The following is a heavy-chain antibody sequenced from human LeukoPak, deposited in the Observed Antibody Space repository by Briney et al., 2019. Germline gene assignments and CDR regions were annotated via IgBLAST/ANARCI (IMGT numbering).Heavy chain of an antibody. V-gene: IGHV1-69*04. D-gene: IGHD5-18*01. CDR2: IIPILGIA. Sequence: ASVKVSCKASGGTFSSYAISWARQAPGQGLEWMGRIIPILGIANYAQKFQGRVTITADKSTSTAYMELSSLRSEDTAVYYCARTPLNTAMAPFDYWGQGTLVTVSS. J-gene: IGHJ4*02. CDR1: GGTFSSYA. CDR3: ARTPLNTAMAPFDY.